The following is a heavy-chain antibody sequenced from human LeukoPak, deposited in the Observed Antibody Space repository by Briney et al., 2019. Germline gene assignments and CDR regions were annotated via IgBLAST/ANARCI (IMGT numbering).Heavy chain of an antibody. CDR2: ISSSSSYI. Sequence: PGGSLRLSCAASGFTFSSYSMNWVRQAPGKGLEWVSSISSSSSYIYYADSVKGRFTISRDNAQNSLYLQMNSLRAEDTAVYYCARVKVGGEYCFDFWGQGTLVTVSS. J-gene: IGHJ4*02. CDR1: GFTFSSYS. D-gene: IGHD3-16*01. CDR3: ARVKVGGEYCFDF. V-gene: IGHV3-21*01.